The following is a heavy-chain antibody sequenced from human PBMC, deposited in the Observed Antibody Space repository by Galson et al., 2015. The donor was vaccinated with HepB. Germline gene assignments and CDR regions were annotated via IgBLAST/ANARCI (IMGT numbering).Heavy chain of an antibody. D-gene: IGHD3-22*01. CDR2: IIPIFGTA. Sequence: SVKVSCKASGGTFSSYAISWVRQAPGQGLEWMGGIIPIFGTANYAQKFQGRVTITADESTSTAYMELSSLRSEDTAVYYCARDEYYYDSSGTNPWGYWGQGTLVTVSS. V-gene: IGHV1-69*13. J-gene: IGHJ4*02. CDR3: ARDEYYYDSSGTNPWGY. CDR1: GGTFSSYA.